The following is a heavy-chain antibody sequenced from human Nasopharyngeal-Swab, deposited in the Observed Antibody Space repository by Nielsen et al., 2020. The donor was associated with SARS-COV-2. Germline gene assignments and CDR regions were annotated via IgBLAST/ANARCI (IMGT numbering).Heavy chain of an antibody. Sequence: GGSLRLSCAASGFTFSSYGMHWVRQAPGKGLERVAVISYDGSNKYYADYVKGRSTISRDNSKNTLYLQMNSLRAEDTAVYYCAKGEYCSSTSCYPVSYFDYWGQGTLVTVSS. CDR1: GFTFSSYG. V-gene: IGHV3-30*18. D-gene: IGHD2-2*01. J-gene: IGHJ4*02. CDR3: AKGEYCSSTSCYPVSYFDY. CDR2: ISYDGSNK.